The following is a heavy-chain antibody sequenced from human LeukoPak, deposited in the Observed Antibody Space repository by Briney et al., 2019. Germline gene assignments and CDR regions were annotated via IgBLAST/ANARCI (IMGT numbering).Heavy chain of an antibody. D-gene: IGHD7-27*01. CDR1: GFTFSHYY. Sequence: GGSLRLSCAASGFTFSHYYMNWVRQAPGEGLEWISYISSSSSTMYYSDSVKGRFTISRDNAKNSLYLQMNSLRAEDTAVYYCARERLGKAFDYWGQGTLVTVSS. CDR3: ARERLGKAFDY. J-gene: IGHJ4*02. CDR2: ISSSSSTM. V-gene: IGHV3-48*04.